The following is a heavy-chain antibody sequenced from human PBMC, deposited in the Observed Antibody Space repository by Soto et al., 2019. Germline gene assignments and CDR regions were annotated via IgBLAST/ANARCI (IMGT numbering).Heavy chain of an antibody. CDR2: IIPIFGTA. Sequence: QVQLVQSGAEVKKPGSSVKVSCKASGGTFSSYAISWVRQAPGQGLEWLGWIIPIFGTANYAQKFQGRVTITADESTSTGYMELSRLRAEDTAVYYCARCRDSGYDQYYFDYWGQGTLVTVSS. J-gene: IGHJ4*02. CDR3: ARCRDSGYDQYYFDY. CDR1: GGTFSSYA. D-gene: IGHD5-12*01. V-gene: IGHV1-69*01.